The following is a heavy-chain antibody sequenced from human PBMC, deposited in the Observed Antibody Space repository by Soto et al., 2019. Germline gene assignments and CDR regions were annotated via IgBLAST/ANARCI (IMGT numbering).Heavy chain of an antibody. D-gene: IGHD3-10*01. CDR3: ARGSEESYPGSRIFDL. CDR2: ITDTGGDT. Sequence: GSLRLSCVGSVITFGSRAMSWVGQAPGEGLEWVSTITDTGGDTKYADSVRGRFTISRDNSKNTLYLLMSRLRAEDSALYFCARGSEESYPGSRIFDLWGRGTLVTVSS. V-gene: IGHV3-23*01. J-gene: IGHJ4*02. CDR1: VITFGSRA.